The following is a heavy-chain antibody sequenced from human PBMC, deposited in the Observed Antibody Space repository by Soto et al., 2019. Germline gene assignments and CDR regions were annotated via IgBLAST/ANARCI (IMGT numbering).Heavy chain of an antibody. D-gene: IGHD3-22*01. Sequence: QVQLVESGGGVVQPGRSLRLSCAASGFTFSSYGMHWVRQAPGKGLEWVAVISYDGSNKYYADSVKGRFTISRDNSKNTLYLQMNSLRAEDTAVYYCAKEYYDSSGYYYSDYYYYGMDVWGQGTTVTVSS. CDR1: GFTFSSYG. CDR3: AKEYYDSSGYYYSDYYYYGMDV. CDR2: ISYDGSNK. J-gene: IGHJ6*02. V-gene: IGHV3-30*18.